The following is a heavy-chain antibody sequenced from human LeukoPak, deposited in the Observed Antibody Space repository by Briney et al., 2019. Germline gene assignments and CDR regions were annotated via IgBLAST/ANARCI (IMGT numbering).Heavy chain of an antibody. Sequence: ASVKVSCKASGYTFTSYDINWVRHATGQGLEWMGWMNPNSGNTGYAQKFLGRITLTRNTSTSMAYMELTSLKSEDTAVYYCARGRRDVFDIWGQGTTVTVS. CDR1: GYTFTSYD. CDR3: ARGRRDVFDI. J-gene: IGHJ3*02. V-gene: IGHV1-8*01. CDR2: MNPNSGNT.